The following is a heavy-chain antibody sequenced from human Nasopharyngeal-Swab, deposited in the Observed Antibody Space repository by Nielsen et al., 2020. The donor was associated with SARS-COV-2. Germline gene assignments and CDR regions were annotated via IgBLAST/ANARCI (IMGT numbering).Heavy chain of an antibody. CDR2: INFDGSIT. D-gene: IGHD7-27*01. V-gene: IGHV3-74*01. CDR3: ARDFDKTGD. CDR1: GFTFSSSW. Sequence: GESLKISCAASGFTFSSSWIHWVRQAPGKGLVWVSRINFDGSITGYADSVKGRFTISRDNAKNTLYLQMNSLRAEDTAVYYCARDFDKTGDWGQGTLVTVSS. J-gene: IGHJ4*02.